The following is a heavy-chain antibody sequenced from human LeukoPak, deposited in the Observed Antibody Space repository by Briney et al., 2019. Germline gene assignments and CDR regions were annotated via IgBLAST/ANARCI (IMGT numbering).Heavy chain of an antibody. J-gene: IGHJ3*02. CDR2: ISSSSSTI. CDR1: GFTFSSYS. CDR3: ATYCGGDCYSGNDFDI. Sequence: GGSLRLSCAASGFTFSSYSMTWVRQAPGKGLEWVSYISSSSSTIYYADSVKGRFTISRDNTKNSMYLQMNSLKDEDTAVYYCATYCGGDCYSGNDFDIWGQGTMVTVSS. V-gene: IGHV3-48*02. D-gene: IGHD2-21*02.